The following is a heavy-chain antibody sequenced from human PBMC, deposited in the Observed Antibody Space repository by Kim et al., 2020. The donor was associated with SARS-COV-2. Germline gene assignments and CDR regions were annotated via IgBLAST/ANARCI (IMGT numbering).Heavy chain of an antibody. Sequence: SETLSLICTVSGGSISSYYWSWIRQPAGKGLEWIGRMYTSGRTNYNPSLKSRVTMSVDTSKNQFSLKLNSVTAADTAVYYCAGAVIDLDYYYYGMDVWGQGTTVTVSS. CDR3: AGAVIDLDYYYYGMDV. D-gene: IGHD3-16*02. CDR2: MYTSGRT. CDR1: GGSISSYY. J-gene: IGHJ6*02. V-gene: IGHV4-4*07.